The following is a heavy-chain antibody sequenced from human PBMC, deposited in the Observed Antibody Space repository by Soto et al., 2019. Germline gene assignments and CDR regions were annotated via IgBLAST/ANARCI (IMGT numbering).Heavy chain of an antibody. V-gene: IGHV1-3*01. Sequence: QVQLVQSGAEVKKPGASVKVSCKASGYTFTSYAMHWVRQAPGQRLEWMGWINAGNGNTKYSQKFQGRVTITRDTSASTAYMELSSLRSEDTAVYYWARDGRWWLGDYWGQGTLVTVSS. CDR3: ARDGRWWLGDY. D-gene: IGHD2-15*01. J-gene: IGHJ4*02. CDR1: GYTFTSYA. CDR2: INAGNGNT.